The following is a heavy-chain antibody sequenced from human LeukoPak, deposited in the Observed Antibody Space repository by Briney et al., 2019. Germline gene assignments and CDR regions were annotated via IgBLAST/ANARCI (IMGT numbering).Heavy chain of an antibody. J-gene: IGHJ3*02. D-gene: IGHD2-2*01. V-gene: IGHV1-46*03. CDR2: INPSGGST. Sequence: ASVKVSCKASGYTFTSYNMHWVRQAPGQGLERVGIINPSGGSTSYAQKFQGRVTMTRDTSTSTVYMELSSLRSEDTAVYYCARARLLLFIGACDIWGQGTMVTVSS. CDR1: GYTFTSYN. CDR3: ARARLLLFIGACDI.